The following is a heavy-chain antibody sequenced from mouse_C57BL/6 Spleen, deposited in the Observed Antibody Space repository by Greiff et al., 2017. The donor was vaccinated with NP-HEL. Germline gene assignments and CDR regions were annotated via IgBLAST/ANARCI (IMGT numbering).Heavy chain of an antibody. J-gene: IGHJ1*03. V-gene: IGHV10-1*01. Sequence: EVKLVESGGGLVQPKGSLKLSCAASGFSFNTYAMNWVRQAPGKGLEWVARIRSKSNNYATYYADSVKDRFTISRDDSESMLYLQMNNVKTEDTAMYYCVRRGRGYSNYGYFDVWGTGTTVTVSS. CDR3: VRRGRGYSNYGYFDV. CDR1: GFSFNTYA. D-gene: IGHD2-5*01. CDR2: IRSKSNNYAT.